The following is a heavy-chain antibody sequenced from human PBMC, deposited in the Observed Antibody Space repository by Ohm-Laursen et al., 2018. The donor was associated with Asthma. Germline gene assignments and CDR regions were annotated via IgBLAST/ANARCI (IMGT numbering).Heavy chain of an antibody. CDR2: ISYDGSNK. CDR1: GFTFSSYG. V-gene: IGHV3-30*03. D-gene: IGHD3-10*01. Sequence: RSLRLSCAASGFTFSSYGMHWVRQAPGKGLEWVAVISYDGSNKYYADSVKGRFTISRDNSKNTLYLQMNSLRAEDTAVYYCARDLRAFDIWGQGTMVTVSS. J-gene: IGHJ3*02. CDR3: ARDLRAFDI.